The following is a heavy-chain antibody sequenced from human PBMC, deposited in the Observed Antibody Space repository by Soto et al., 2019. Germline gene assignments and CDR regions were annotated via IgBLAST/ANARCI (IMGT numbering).Heavy chain of an antibody. CDR2: IKQDGSEK. D-gene: IGHD2-2*01. CDR3: AREPSIVLVPAATYYYYYYGMDV. V-gene: IGHV3-7*01. Sequence: EVQLVESGGGLVQPGGSLRLSCAASGFTFSSYWMSWVRQAPGKGLEWVANIKQDGSEKYYVDSVKGRFTISRDNAKNSLYLQMNSLRAEDTAVYYCAREPSIVLVPAATYYYYYYGMDVWGQGTTVTVSS. CDR1: GFTFSSYW. J-gene: IGHJ6*02.